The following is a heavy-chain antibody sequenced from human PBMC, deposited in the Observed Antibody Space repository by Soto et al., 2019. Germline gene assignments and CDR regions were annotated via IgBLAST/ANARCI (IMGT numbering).Heavy chain of an antibody. V-gene: IGHV1-18*01. CDR2: ISAYNGNT. D-gene: IGHD3-3*01. CDR1: GYTFTSYG. Sequence: ASVKVSCKASGYTFTSYGISLVRQAPGQGLEWMGWISAYNGNTNYAQKLQGRVTMTTDTSTSTAYMELRSLRSDDTAVYYCARDSNDFWSGYSGFDYWGQGTLVTVSS. J-gene: IGHJ4*02. CDR3: ARDSNDFWSGYSGFDY.